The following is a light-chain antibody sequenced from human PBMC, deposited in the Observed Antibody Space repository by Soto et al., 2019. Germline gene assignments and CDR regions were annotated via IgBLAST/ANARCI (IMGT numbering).Light chain of an antibody. CDR2: EVS. CDR3: SSYTSITADV. J-gene: IGLJ1*01. V-gene: IGLV2-14*01. Sequence: QSALTQPASVSGSPGQSITISCTGTRSDVGRYNFVSWYQQHPGKAPKLMIYEVSNRPSGVSNRFSGSKSGNTASLTISGLQAEDEADYYCSSYTSITADVFGTGTKPTVL. CDR1: RSDVGRYNF.